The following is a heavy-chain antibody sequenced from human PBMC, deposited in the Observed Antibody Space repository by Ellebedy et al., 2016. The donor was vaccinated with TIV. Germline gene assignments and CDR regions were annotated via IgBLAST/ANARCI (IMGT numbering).Heavy chain of an antibody. V-gene: IGHV1-46*01. CDR1: GYTFTRYH. J-gene: IGHJ4*02. CDR3: ARERPATCYFDY. D-gene: IGHD2-2*01. CDR2: INPANGGT. Sequence: ASVKVSCKASGYTFTRYHLHWVQQAPGQGPEWMGIINPANGGTTYAQKFRGRVTMTSDTSTSTVYMDLSSLRSGDTAVYYCARERPATCYFDYWGQGTLVTVSS.